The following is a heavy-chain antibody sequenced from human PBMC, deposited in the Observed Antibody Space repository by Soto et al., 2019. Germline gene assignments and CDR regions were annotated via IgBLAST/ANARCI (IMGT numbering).Heavy chain of an antibody. Sequence: PGGSLRLSCAASGFTFSSYAMHWVRQAPGKGLEWVAVISYDGSNKYYADSVKGRFTISRDNSKNTLYLQMNSLRAEDTAVYYCARGSPSFDTMIVVVITTHPFDYWGQGTLVTVPQ. J-gene: IGHJ4*02. D-gene: IGHD3-22*01. CDR3: ARGSPSFDTMIVVVITTHPFDY. CDR1: GFTFSSYA. V-gene: IGHV3-30-3*01. CDR2: ISYDGSNK.